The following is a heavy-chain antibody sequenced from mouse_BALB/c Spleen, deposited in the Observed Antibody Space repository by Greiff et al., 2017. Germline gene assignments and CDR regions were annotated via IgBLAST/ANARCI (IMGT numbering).Heavy chain of an antibody. CDR3: TNWDVDY. D-gene: IGHD4-1*02. Sequence: VQLKQSGPELVKPGASVKISCKASGYSFTGYNMNWVKQSNGKSLEWIGNIDPYYGGTSYNQKFKGKATLTVDKSSSTAYLQLSSLTSEDTAVYYCTNWDVDYWGQGTTLTVSS. J-gene: IGHJ2*01. CDR1: GYSFTGYN. V-gene: IGHV1-39*01. CDR2: IDPYYGGT.